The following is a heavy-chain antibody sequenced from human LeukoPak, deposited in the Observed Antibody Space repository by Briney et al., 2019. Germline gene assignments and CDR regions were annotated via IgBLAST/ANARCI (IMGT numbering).Heavy chain of an antibody. CDR3: ARDEGYCSGGSCENFDY. J-gene: IGHJ4*02. V-gene: IGHV1-24*01. CDR1: GYTLTELS. Sequence: ASVKVSCKVSGYTLTELSMHWVRQAPGKGLEWMGGFYPEDGETINEQKFQGRVTMTEDTSTDTAYMELRSLRSDDTAVYYCARDEGYCSGGSCENFDYWGQGTLVTVSS. CDR2: FYPEDGET. D-gene: IGHD2-15*01.